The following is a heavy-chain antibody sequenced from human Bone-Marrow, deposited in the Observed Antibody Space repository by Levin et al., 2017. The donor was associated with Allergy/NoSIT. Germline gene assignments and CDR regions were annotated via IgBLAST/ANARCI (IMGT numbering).Heavy chain of an antibody. Sequence: KPSETLSLTCAVYSGSLTNYFWSWIRLPPGKGLEWIGEINDVGGANYNPSLKSRVTISADSSKNHFSLNLNSVTAADTAVYFCARTGSYDLPDAYDIWGQGSVVTVSS. CDR2: INDVGGA. J-gene: IGHJ3*02. CDR3: ARTGSYDLPDAYDI. V-gene: IGHV4-34*01. D-gene: IGHD3-3*01. CDR1: SGSLTNYF.